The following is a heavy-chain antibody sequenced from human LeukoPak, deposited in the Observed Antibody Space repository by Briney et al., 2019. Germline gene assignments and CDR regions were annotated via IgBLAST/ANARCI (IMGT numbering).Heavy chain of an antibody. V-gene: IGHV1-2*02. Sequence: ASVKVSCKASGYTFTGYYMHWGRQAPGQGLEWMGWINPNSGGTNYAQKFQGRGTMTRDTSISTAYMELSRLRSDDTAVYYCAREGIAVAGHGAFDIWGQGTMVTVSS. CDR1: GYTFTGYY. CDR2: INPNSGGT. D-gene: IGHD6-19*01. CDR3: AREGIAVAGHGAFDI. J-gene: IGHJ3*02.